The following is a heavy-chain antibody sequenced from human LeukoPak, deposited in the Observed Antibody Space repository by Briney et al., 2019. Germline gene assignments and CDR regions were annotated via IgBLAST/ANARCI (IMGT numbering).Heavy chain of an antibody. CDR3: ATHVPSGYEIDY. Sequence: SETLSLTCTVSGDSLSSYYWSWIRQPAGQRLEWIGRIYAGGSSNYNPSLQSRVTMSVHTSKNKLSLKLSSVAAEDTAVYYCATHVPSGYEIDYWAQGTLVSVSS. CDR1: GDSLSSYY. J-gene: IGHJ4*02. V-gene: IGHV4-4*07. D-gene: IGHD5-12*01. CDR2: IYAGGSS.